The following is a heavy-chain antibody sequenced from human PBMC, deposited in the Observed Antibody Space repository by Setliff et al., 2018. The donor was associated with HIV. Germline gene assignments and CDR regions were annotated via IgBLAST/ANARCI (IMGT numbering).Heavy chain of an antibody. D-gene: IGHD2-15*01. CDR1: GGSISTHY. Sequence: PSETLSLTCTVSGGSISTHYWSWIRQPPGKGLEWIGTVYYDASTIYTPSLNSRVIISVDTSKSQFSLNLSSVTAADTAVYYCARVDRCSGGSCYFIDYWGQGTLVTVSS. CDR2: VYYDAST. V-gene: IGHV4-59*11. J-gene: IGHJ4*02. CDR3: ARVDRCSGGSCYFIDY.